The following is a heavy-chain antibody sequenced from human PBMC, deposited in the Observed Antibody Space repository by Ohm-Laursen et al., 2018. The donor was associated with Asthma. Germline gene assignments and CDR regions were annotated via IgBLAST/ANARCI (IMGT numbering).Heavy chain of an antibody. CDR3: TRREYSDSRILAFDL. CDR1: GFTFSDYF. J-gene: IGHJ3*01. CDR2: IFPDGRQT. Sequence: SLRLSCAASGFTFSDYFMHWVRQRPGGGLDWVSHIFPDGRQTNYADSVKGRFTISRDDAKNSLYLQMNSLRAEDTAVYYCTRREYSDSRILAFDLWGQGTRVTVSS. D-gene: IGHD3-22*01. V-gene: IGHV3-74*01.